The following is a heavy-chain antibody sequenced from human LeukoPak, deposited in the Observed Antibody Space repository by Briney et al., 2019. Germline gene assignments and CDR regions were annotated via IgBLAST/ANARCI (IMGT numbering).Heavy chain of an antibody. CDR1: GGSISRYY. CDR2: VYDSGTT. CDR3: ARDVDTAMDY. D-gene: IGHD5-18*01. V-gene: IGHV4-59*01. J-gene: IGHJ4*02. Sequence: SETLSLTCTVSGGSISRYYWSWIRQPPGKGLEWFGYVYDSGTTNYNPSLKSRVTISVDTSKNQFSLKLSSVTAADTAVYYCARDVDTAMDYWGQGTLVTVSS.